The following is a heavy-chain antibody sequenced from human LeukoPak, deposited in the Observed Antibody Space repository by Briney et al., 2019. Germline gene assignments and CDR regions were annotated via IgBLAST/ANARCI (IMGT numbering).Heavy chain of an antibody. CDR2: IGTAGDT. CDR1: GFTFSSYD. D-gene: IGHD4-23*01. Sequence: GGSLRLSCAASGFTFSSYDMPWVRQATGKGLEWVSAIGTAGDTYYPGSVKGRFTISRENAKNSLYLQMNSLRAGDTAVYYCARVRRDYGGLAGYYYGMDVWGQGTTVTVSS. CDR3: ARVRRDYGGLAGYYYGMDV. J-gene: IGHJ6*02. V-gene: IGHV3-13*01.